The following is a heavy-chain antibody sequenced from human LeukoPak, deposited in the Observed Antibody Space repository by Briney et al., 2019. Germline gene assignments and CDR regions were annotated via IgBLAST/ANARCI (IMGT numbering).Heavy chain of an antibody. CDR2: ISSNGGST. Sequence: GGSLRLSCSASGFTFSSYAMHWVRQAPGKGLEYVSAISSNGGSTYYADSVKDRFTISRDNSKNTLYLQMSSLRAEDTAVYYCVKAVGAKGDYYYYYGMDVWGQGTTVTVSS. CDR1: GFTFSSYA. V-gene: IGHV3-64D*09. J-gene: IGHJ6*02. CDR3: VKAVGAKGDYYYYYGMDV. D-gene: IGHD1-26*01.